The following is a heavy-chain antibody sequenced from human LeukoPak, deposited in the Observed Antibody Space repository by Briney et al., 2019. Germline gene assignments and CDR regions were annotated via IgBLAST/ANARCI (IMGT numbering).Heavy chain of an antibody. V-gene: IGHV3-21*01. CDR3: AKWDSSGFWSGYTYYFDY. CDR1: GFTFSTYS. Sequence: GGSLRLTCAASGFTFSTYSMNWVRQAPGKGLEWISSTSTSSSYIYYADSVKGRFTISRDNAKNSLYLQMNSPRAEDTAVYYCAKWDSSGFWSGYTYYFDYWGQGTLVTVSS. CDR2: TSTSSSYI. D-gene: IGHD3-3*01. J-gene: IGHJ4*02.